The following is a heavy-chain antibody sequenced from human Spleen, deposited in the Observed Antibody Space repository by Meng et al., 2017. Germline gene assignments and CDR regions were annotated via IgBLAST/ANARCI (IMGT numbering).Heavy chain of an antibody. Sequence: QPQLQESGPGLVKPSEALSLTCSVSGGSISTSGYYWGWIRQPPGKGLEWIGSIGHGGTTYYTPSLRRRVTVSIDTSKNQFSLEVTSVTAADTAVYYCVRSSGWVRTGFDPWGQGTLVTVSS. D-gene: IGHD6-19*01. CDR1: GGSISTSGYY. J-gene: IGHJ5*02. V-gene: IGHV4-39*01. CDR2: IGHGGTT. CDR3: VRSSGWVRTGFDP.